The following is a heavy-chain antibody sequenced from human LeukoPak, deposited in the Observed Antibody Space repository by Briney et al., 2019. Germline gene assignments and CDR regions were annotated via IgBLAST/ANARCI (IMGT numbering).Heavy chain of an antibody. CDR2: INPNSGGT. D-gene: IGHD6-13*01. CDR1: GYTFTGYY. CDR3: ARDDISAAGLRFDP. V-gene: IGHV1-2*02. Sequence: ASVKVSCKASGYTFTGYYIHWVRQAPGQGLEWMGWINPNSGGTIYAQKFQGRVTMTRDTSISTAYMELSRLRSDDTAVYYCARDDISAAGLRFDPWGQGTLVTVSS. J-gene: IGHJ5*02.